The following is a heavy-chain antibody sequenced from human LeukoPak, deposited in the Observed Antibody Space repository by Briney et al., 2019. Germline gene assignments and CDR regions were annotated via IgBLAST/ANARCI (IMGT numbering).Heavy chain of an antibody. J-gene: IGHJ4*02. CDR1: GFTFSSYA. V-gene: IGHV3-23*01. D-gene: IGHD1-26*01. Sequence: GGSLRLSCAAFGFTFSSYAMAWVRQAPGKGLEWVSAISDSGANTYYADSVKGRFTVSRDNSKNTLYLQMNSLRAEDTAVYYCAKDSGSFDYWGQGTLVTVPS. CDR3: AKDSGSFDY. CDR2: ISDSGANT.